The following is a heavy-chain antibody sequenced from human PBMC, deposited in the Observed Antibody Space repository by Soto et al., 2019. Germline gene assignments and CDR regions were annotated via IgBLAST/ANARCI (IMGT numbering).Heavy chain of an antibody. J-gene: IGHJ5*02. CDR3: VQRPQAAGGNGWFDP. CDR1: GFSLSTSGVG. CDR2: IYRDDIK. V-gene: IGHV2-5*02. Sequence: SGPTLVNPTQTLTLTCTFSGFSLSTSGVGVGWIRQPPGKALEWLALIYRDDIKRYSPSLKNRLTITKDTSKNQVVLTMTNMDPVDTATYYCVQRPQAAGGNGWFDPWGQGTLVTVSS. D-gene: IGHD6-13*01.